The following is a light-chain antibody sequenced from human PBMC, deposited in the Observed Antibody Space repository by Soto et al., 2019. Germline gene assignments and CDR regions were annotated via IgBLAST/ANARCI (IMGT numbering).Light chain of an antibody. V-gene: IGKV3-15*01. Sequence: EIVMTQSPATLSVSPGERATLSCRASQSVSSNLAWYQQKPGQAPRLLIYGASTRATGIPARFSGSGSGTEFTLTISILQSEDFAVYYCQHQRTFGQGTKVEIK. CDR3: QHQRT. CDR1: QSVSSN. CDR2: GAS. J-gene: IGKJ1*01.